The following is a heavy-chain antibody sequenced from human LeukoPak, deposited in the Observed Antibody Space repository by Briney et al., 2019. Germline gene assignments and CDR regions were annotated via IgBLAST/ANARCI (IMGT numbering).Heavy chain of an antibody. J-gene: IGHJ4*02. CDR1: GFTFSSYA. D-gene: IGHD5-18*01. Sequence: GSLRLSCAASGFTFSSYAMTWVRQAPGKGLEWLSVISGSGGSTYYADSVKGRFTISRDNSKNTLHLQMNSLRAEDTAVYYCAKVRGGYTYGPFDYWGQGTLVTVSS. V-gene: IGHV3-23*01. CDR3: AKVRGGYTYGPFDY. CDR2: ISGSGGST.